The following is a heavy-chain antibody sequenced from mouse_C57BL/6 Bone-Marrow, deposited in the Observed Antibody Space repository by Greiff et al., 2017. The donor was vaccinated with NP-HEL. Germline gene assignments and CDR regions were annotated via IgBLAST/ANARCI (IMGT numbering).Heavy chain of an antibody. D-gene: IGHD1-1*01. CDR1: GYTFTDYN. CDR3: ARPVYYGSSPWYVDV. J-gene: IGHJ1*03. V-gene: IGHV1-18*01. CDR2: INPNNGGT. Sequence: EVQLQQSGPELVKPGASVKIPCKASGYTFTDYNMDRVKQSHGKSLEWIGDINPNNGGTIYNQKFKGKATLTVDKSSSTAYMELRSLTSENTAVNYCARPVYYGSSPWYVDVWGTGTTVTVSS.